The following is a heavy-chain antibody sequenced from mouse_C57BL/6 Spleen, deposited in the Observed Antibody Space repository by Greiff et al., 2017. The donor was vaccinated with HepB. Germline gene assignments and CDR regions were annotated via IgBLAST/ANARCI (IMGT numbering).Heavy chain of an antibody. J-gene: IGHJ2*01. Sequence: QVQLQQSGAELVMPGASVKLSCKASGYTFTSYWMHWVKQRPGQGLEWIGEIDPSDSYTNYNQKFKGKSTLTVDKSSSTAYMQLSSLTSEDSAVYYCARKGIYYGNYGEVDYWGQGTTLTVSS. CDR2: IDPSDSYT. V-gene: IGHV1-69*01. CDR3: ARKGIYYGNYGEVDY. D-gene: IGHD2-1*01. CDR1: GYTFTSYW.